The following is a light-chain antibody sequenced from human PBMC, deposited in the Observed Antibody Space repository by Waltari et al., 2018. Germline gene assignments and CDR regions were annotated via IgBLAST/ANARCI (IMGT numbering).Light chain of an antibody. CDR3: QHRSNWPLT. CDR2: DAS. CDR1: QSVSSN. J-gene: IGKJ4*01. Sequence: EIVLTQSPATLSLSPGERATLSCRASQSVSSNLAWYQQKPGQAPRLLIYDASNRATGIPARFSGSGSWTDFTLTISSLEPEDFALYYCQHRSNWPLTFGGGTKVEIK. V-gene: IGKV3-11*01.